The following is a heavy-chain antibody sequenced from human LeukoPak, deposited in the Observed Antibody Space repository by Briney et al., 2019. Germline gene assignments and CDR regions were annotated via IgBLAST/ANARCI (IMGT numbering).Heavy chain of an antibody. J-gene: IGHJ4*02. D-gene: IGHD6-13*01. CDR3: ARRSSCEEDDYFDN. CDR2: IYHSGST. V-gene: IGHV4-39*01. CDR1: AGSIGSKSHY. Sequence: SETLSLTCTVAAGSIGSKSHYWGWIRQPPGKGLEGIGSIYHSGSTYYNPPLISRVTMSVDTPTNQFSLTLTSVTAADTAVYYCARRSSCEEDDYFDNWPQGRLVIVSS.